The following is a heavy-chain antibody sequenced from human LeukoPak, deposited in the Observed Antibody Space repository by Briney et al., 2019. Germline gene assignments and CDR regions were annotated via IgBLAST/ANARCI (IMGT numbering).Heavy chain of an antibody. Sequence: PGGSLRLSCAASGFTFSSYAMHWVRQAPGKGLEWVAVISYDGSNKYYADSVKGRFTISRDNSKNTLYLQMNSLRAEDTAVYYCARDPRGYSSSLNYWGQGTLVTVSS. CDR3: ARDPRGYSSSLNY. D-gene: IGHD6-13*01. CDR1: GFTFSSYA. CDR2: ISYDGSNK. V-gene: IGHV3-30-3*01. J-gene: IGHJ4*02.